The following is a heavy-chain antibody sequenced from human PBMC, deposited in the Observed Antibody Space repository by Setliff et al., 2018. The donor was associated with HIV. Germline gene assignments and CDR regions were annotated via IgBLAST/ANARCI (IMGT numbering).Heavy chain of an antibody. CDR3: ARGLQAWGSAGPNWFDP. CDR1: GGSVSGYS. V-gene: IGHV4-34*01. J-gene: IGHJ5*02. CDR2: IDHSGSA. Sequence: ASETLSLTCAVYGGSVSGYSWTWIRQPPGKGLEWIGEIDHSGSANYNPSLKSRVTISVDTSKNQFSLKLTSVTAADTAVYYCARGLQAWGSAGPNWFDPWGQGTLVTVSS. D-gene: IGHD7-27*01.